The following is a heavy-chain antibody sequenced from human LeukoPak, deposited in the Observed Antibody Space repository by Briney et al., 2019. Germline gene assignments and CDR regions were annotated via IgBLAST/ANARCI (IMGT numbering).Heavy chain of an antibody. V-gene: IGHV4-39*01. CDR2: IYYSGST. Sequence: SETLSLTCSVSGASISTSAYYWGWIRQPPGKGLEWIGSIYYSGSTYYNASLNSRVTISIDTSKNLFSLRLNSMTAADTAVYYCARAPRIVGYTSRELGHWYFDLWGRGTLVTVSS. CDR3: ARAPRIVGYTSRELGHWYFDL. J-gene: IGHJ2*01. CDR1: GASISTSAYY. D-gene: IGHD6-13*01.